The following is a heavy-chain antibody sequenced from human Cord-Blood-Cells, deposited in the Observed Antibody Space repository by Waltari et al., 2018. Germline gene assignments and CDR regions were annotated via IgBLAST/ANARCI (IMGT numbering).Heavy chain of an antibody. D-gene: IGHD6-19*01. J-gene: IGHJ3*02. CDR3: ARVRSSGWYAFDI. V-gene: IGHV1-2*02. CDR2: INPNSGGT. Sequence: QVQLLQSGAEVKKPGASLKVSCKASGYTFPGHFLHWVRQAPGQGLEGMGWINPNSGGTNYAQKFQGRVTMTRDTSISTAYMELSRLRSDDTAVYYCARVRSSGWYAFDIWGQGTMVTVSS. CDR1: GYTFPGHF.